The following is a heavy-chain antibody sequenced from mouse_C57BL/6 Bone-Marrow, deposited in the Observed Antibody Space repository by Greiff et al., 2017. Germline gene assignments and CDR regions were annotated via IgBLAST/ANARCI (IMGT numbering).Heavy chain of an antibody. V-gene: IGHV1-18*01. CDR1: GYTFTDYN. CDR2: INPNNGGT. CDR3: ARCDSNYVGYAMDY. Sequence: EVQLQESGPELVKPGASVKIPCKASGYTFTDYNMDWVKQSHGKSLEWIGDINPNNGGTIYNQKFKGKATLTVDKSSSPAYMELRSLTSEDTAVYYCARCDSNYVGYAMDYWGQGTSVTVSS. D-gene: IGHD2-5*01. J-gene: IGHJ4*01.